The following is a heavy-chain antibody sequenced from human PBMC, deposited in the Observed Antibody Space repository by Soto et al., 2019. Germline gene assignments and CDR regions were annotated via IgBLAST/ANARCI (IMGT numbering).Heavy chain of an antibody. V-gene: IGHV4-34*01. Sequence: SETLSLTCAVYGGSFSGYYWSWIRQPPGKGLEWIGEINHSGSTNYNPSLKSRVTISVDTSKNQFSLKLSSVTAADTAVYYCARVAPSYCTNGVCYSWYFDYWGQGTLVTVSS. CDR2: INHSGST. J-gene: IGHJ4*02. D-gene: IGHD2-8*01. CDR3: ARVAPSYCTNGVCYSWYFDY. CDR1: GGSFSGYY.